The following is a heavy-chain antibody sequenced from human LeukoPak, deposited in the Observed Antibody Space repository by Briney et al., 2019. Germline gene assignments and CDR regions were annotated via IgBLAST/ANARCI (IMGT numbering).Heavy chain of an antibody. J-gene: IGHJ4*02. CDR3: AKVAKYYYGSETYYFFDY. Sequence: PGGSLRLSCAASGFTFSNYEMNWVRQAPGKGLEWVSYISSSGSNIDYADSVKGRFTISRDNAKNSLYLQMNSLRVEDTAVYYCAKVAKYYYGSETYYFFDYWGQGTLVTASS. CDR2: ISSSGSNI. V-gene: IGHV3-48*03. D-gene: IGHD3-10*01. CDR1: GFTFSNYE.